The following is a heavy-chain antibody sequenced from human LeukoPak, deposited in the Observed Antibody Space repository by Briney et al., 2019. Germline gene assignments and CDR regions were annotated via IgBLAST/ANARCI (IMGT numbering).Heavy chain of an antibody. J-gene: IGHJ4*02. CDR2: ISAYNGNT. CDR1: GYTFTSYY. V-gene: IGHV1-2*02. D-gene: IGHD3-3*01. Sequence: ASVKVSCKASGYTFTSYYTHWVRQAPGQGLEWMGWISAYNGNTNYAQKLQGRVTMTRDTSINTAYMELSRLRSDDTAVYYCASLDFWSGYYALAFDYWGQGTLVTVSS. CDR3: ASLDFWSGYYALAFDY.